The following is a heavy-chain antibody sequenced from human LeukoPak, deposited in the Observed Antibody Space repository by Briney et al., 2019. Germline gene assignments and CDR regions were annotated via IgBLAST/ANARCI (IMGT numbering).Heavy chain of an antibody. J-gene: IGHJ4*02. CDR2: INPNSGGA. CDR1: GYTFNGYY. Sequence: GASVKVSCKASGYTFNGYYMHWVRLAPGHGLEWMGRINPNSGGADSAQKFQGRVTLTIDTSINTAYMELSSLRSDDTAVYYCARDRRGYSGYDMNWGQGTLVTVSS. CDR3: ARDRRGYSGYDMN. D-gene: IGHD5-12*01. V-gene: IGHV1-2*06.